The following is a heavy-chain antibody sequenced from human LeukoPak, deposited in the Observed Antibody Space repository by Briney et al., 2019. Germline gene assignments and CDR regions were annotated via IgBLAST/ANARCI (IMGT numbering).Heavy chain of an antibody. Sequence: KTSETLSLTCTVSGGSISDYYWSWIRQPPGKGLEWIGYIYYSGITNYNPSLKTRVTILVDTSKNQFSLKLSSVTAADTAVYYCARYPSYCSSTSCYDTVFDYWGQGTLVTVSS. CDR1: GGSISDYY. CDR3: ARYPSYCSSTSCYDTVFDY. J-gene: IGHJ4*02. D-gene: IGHD2-2*01. CDR2: IYYSGIT. V-gene: IGHV4-59*12.